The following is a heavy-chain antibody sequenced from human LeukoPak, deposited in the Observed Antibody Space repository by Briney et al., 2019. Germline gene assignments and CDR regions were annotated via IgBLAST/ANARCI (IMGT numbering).Heavy chain of an antibody. Sequence: GGSLRLSCAASGFTFSSYWMSWVRQAPGKGLEWVANLKQDGSEKYYVDSVKGRFTISRDNAKNSLYLQMNSLRAEDTAVYYCAKDVRAAAGYFDYWGQGIMVTVSS. CDR3: AKDVRAAAGYFDY. CDR2: LKQDGSEK. V-gene: IGHV3-7*01. CDR1: GFTFSSYW. J-gene: IGHJ4*02. D-gene: IGHD6-13*01.